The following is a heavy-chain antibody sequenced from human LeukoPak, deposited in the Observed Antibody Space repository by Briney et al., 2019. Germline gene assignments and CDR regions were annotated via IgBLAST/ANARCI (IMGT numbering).Heavy chain of an antibody. V-gene: IGHV3-23*01. Sequence: PGGSLRLSCAASGSTFSSHTMNWVRQAPGKGLEWVSAISDSAYSTFYADSVKGRFTISRDDSQYTLYLQMNSLRAEDTAVYYCAKDYPALGYCTTSTCSFFDYWGQGILVTVSS. CDR1: GSTFSSHT. CDR3: AKDYPALGYCTTSTCSFFDY. D-gene: IGHD2-2*01. CDR2: ISDSAYST. J-gene: IGHJ4*02.